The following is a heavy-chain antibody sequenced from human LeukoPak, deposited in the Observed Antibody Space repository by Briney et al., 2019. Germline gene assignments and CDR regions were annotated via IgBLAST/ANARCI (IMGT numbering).Heavy chain of an antibody. CDR3: ARGGKSAYGWFDP. CDR1: GYSFTNYW. J-gene: IGHJ5*02. V-gene: IGHV5-10-1*01. D-gene: IGHD5-12*01. CDR2: IDPSDSYT. Sequence: GESLKISCKDSGYSFTNYWISWVRQMRGKGLEWMGTIDPSDSYTNYSPSFQGHVTISADKSISTAYLQWSSLKASDTAMYYCARGGKSAYGWFDPWGQGALVTVSS.